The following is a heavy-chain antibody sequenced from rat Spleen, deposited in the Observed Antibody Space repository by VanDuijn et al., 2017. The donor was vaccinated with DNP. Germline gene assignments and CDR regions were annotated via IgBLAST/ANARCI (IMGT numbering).Heavy chain of an antibody. V-gene: IGHV5-7*01. CDR2: ISFDGSGT. D-gene: IGHD1-11*01. CDR3: ATHSFTSGITTAFGS. J-gene: IGHJ3*01. CDR1: GITFSDYN. Sequence: EVQLVESGGGLVQPGRSLKLSCAASGITFSDYNMAWVRQAPKKGLEWVATISFDGSGTYYRDSVKGRFTISRDNAKSTLYLQMDSLRSEDTATYYCATHSFTSGITTAFGSWGQGTLVTVSS.